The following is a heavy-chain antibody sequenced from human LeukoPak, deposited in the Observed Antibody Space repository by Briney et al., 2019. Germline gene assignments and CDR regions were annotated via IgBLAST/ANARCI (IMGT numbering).Heavy chain of an antibody. J-gene: IGHJ4*02. Sequence: SETLSLTCTVSGGSISSYYWSWIRQPPGKGLEWIGYIYYSGSTNYNPSLKSRVTISVDTSKNQFSLKLNSVTAADTAVYYCARQGSLGDYVGYWGQGTLVTVSS. CDR2: IYYSGST. CDR1: GGSISSYY. CDR3: ARQGSLGDYVGY. D-gene: IGHD3-16*01. V-gene: IGHV4-59*01.